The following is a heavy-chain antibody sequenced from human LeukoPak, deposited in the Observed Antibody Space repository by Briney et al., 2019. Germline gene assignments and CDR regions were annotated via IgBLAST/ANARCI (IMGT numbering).Heavy chain of an antibody. Sequence: SETLSLTCTVTGGSISSGGYYWSWIRQHPGKGLEWIGYIYYSGSTYYNPSLKSRVTISVDTSKNQFSLKLSSVTAADTAVYYCARGGGAARPWGYYYGMDVWGQGTTVTVSS. D-gene: IGHD6-6*01. CDR2: IYYSGST. CDR3: ARGGGAARPWGYYYGMDV. CDR1: GGSISSGGYY. J-gene: IGHJ6*02. V-gene: IGHV4-31*03.